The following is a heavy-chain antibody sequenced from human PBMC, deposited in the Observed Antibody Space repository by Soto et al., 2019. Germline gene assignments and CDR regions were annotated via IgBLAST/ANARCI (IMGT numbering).Heavy chain of an antibody. J-gene: IGHJ6*02. Sequence: QARLVQSGAEVKKPGASVKVSCKASGYTFYSHSISWVRQAPGQGLEWMGRISADNSNTKYAQKFRGRVTMPTDTSTSTVYMELRNLRSDDTAVYYCARCIQQDYYYGMDVWGQGTTVTVSS. CDR1: GYTFYSHS. CDR3: ARCIQQDYYYGMDV. CDR2: ISADNSNT. V-gene: IGHV1-18*01. D-gene: IGHD5-18*01.